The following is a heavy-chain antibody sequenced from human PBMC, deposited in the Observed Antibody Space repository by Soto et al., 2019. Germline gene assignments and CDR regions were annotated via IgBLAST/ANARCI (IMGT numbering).Heavy chain of an antibody. J-gene: IGHJ4*02. Sequence: GGSLRLSCAASGFTFSSYSMNWVRQAPGKGLEWVSSISSSSSYIYYADSVKGRFTISRDNAKNSLYLQMNSLRAEDTAVYYCARDWYGDPSFCDYWGQGTLVTVS. CDR2: ISSSSSYI. CDR1: GFTFSSYS. V-gene: IGHV3-21*01. CDR3: ARDWYGDPSFCDY. D-gene: IGHD4-17*01.